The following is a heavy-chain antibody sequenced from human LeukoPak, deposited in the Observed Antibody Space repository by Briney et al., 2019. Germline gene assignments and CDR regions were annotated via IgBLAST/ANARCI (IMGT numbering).Heavy chain of an antibody. J-gene: IGHJ6*02. V-gene: IGHV3-23*01. CDR3: AKGTRGSYGMDV. CDR1: GFTFSSYA. Sequence: GGSLRLSCAASGFTFSSYAMSWVRQAPGKGLEWFSGISGSGGSTYYADSEKGRFTISRDNSKNTLYLQMNSLRAEDTAVYYCAKGTRGSYGMDVWGQGTTVTVSS. CDR2: ISGSGGST. D-gene: IGHD1-1*01.